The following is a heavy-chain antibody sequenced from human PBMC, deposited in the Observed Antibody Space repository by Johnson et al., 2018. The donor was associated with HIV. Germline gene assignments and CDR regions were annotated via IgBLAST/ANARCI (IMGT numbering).Heavy chain of an antibody. CDR2: INWNGGST. CDR3: AREGGGAAAAGTSDAFDI. D-gene: IGHD6-13*01. Sequence: VQLVESGGGVARPGGSLRLSCAASGFTFDDYGMNWVRQAPGKGLEWVSGINWNGGSTAYGDSVKGRFTISRDNSKNSLYLQMNSLRAEDTAVYYCAREGGGAAAAGTSDAFDIWGQGTMVTVSS. V-gene: IGHV3-20*04. J-gene: IGHJ3*02. CDR1: GFTFDDYG.